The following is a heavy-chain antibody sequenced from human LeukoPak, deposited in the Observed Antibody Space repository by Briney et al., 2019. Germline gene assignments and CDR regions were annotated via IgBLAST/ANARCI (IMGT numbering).Heavy chain of an antibody. D-gene: IGHD1-26*01. CDR3: ARGGVGATTMPDWYFDL. CDR1: GGSFCGYY. CDR2: INHSAST. Sequence: TSETLSLTCALYGGSFCGYYWSWIRQPPGKGLEWIGEINHSASTNYNPSLKSRVTISVDTSKNQFSLKLSSVTAADTAVYYCARGGVGATTMPDWYFDLWGRGTLVTVSS. V-gene: IGHV4-34*01. J-gene: IGHJ2*01.